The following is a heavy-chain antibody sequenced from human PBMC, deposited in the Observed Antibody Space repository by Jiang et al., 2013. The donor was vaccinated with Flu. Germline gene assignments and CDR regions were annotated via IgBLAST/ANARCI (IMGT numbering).Heavy chain of an antibody. J-gene: IGHJ4*02. Sequence: SLSTTEVGVGWIRQPPGKALEWLALIYWDDDKRYSPSLKSRLTITKDTSKNQVVLTMTNMDPVDTATYYCARTEIVVVTAIRGWSFDYWGQGTLVTVSS. CDR3: ARTEIVVVTAIRGWSFDY. D-gene: IGHD2-21*02. CDR2: IYWDDDK. V-gene: IGHV2-5*02. CDR1: SLSTTEVG.